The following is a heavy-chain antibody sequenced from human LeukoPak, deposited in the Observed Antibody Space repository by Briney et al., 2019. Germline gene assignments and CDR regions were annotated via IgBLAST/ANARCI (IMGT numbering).Heavy chain of an antibody. J-gene: IGHJ4*02. CDR2: IYSSGST. CDR3: ARSTVTTGTDY. CDR1: GGSISSYY. Sequence: PSETLSLTCTVSGGSISSYYWSWIRLPAGKGLEWIGRIYSSGSTNYHPSLQSRVSMSVDTSRNQFSLQLSSVTAADTAVYYCARSTVTTGTDYWGQGTLVTVSS. D-gene: IGHD4-17*01. V-gene: IGHV4-4*07.